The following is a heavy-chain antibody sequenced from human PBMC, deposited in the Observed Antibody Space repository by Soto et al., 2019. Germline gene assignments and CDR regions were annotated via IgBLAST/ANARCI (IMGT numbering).Heavy chain of an antibody. CDR2: IDSDGSST. CDR1: GFTFGSYW. J-gene: IGHJ6*02. V-gene: IGHV3-74*01. Sequence: GGSLRLCCAASGFTFGSYWMNWVRQAPGKGLVWVSRIDSDGSSTTYADSVKGRFTTSRDNAKNTLYLQMSSLRVEDTAVYYCARGRPYGMDVWGQGTTVTVSS. CDR3: ARGRPYGMDV.